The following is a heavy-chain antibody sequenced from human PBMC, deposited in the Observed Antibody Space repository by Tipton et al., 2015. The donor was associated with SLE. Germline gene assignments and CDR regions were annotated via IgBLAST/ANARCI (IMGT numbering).Heavy chain of an antibody. J-gene: IGHJ4*02. CDR1: GYTFTSYW. V-gene: IGHV5-51*03. CDR3: VRSHWLGDF. D-gene: IGHD6-19*01. CDR2: IYPSDSDT. Sequence: QLVQSGPEVRKPGESLKISCKGSGYTFTSYWIGWVRQMPGKGLEWMGVIYPSDSDTRYTPSFQGQVTISVDKSINTVYLQWSSLKASDTAMYYCVRSHWLGDFWGQGTLVTVSS.